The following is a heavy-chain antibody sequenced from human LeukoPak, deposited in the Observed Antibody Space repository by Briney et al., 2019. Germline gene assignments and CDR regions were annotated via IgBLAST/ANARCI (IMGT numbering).Heavy chain of an antibody. J-gene: IGHJ5*02. CDR2: IYYSGST. D-gene: IGHD3-10*01. CDR3: ARVTVALGETGFDP. V-gene: IGHV4-30-4*08. CDR1: GGSISSGGYY. Sequence: KTSETLSLTCTVSGGSISSGGYYWSWIRQHPGKGLEWIGYIYYSGSTYYNPSLKSRVTISVDTSKNQFSLKLSSVTAADTAVYYCARVTVALGETGFDPWGQGTLVTVSS.